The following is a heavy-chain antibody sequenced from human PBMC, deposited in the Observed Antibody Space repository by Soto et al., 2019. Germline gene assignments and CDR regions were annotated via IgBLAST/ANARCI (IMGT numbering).Heavy chain of an antibody. CDR3: ARNLLGELSFDYYYYMDV. D-gene: IGHD3-16*02. CDR2: VYYSGST. CDR1: SGSICNYG. Sequence: NPSETLALTCTVSSGSICNYGGTWIRQPPGKGLEWIGCVYYSGSTSYNPSLKSRVTISIDTSKNPFSLKLTPVTAAATAVYYCARNLLGELSFDYYYYMDVWGKGTTVTVSS. J-gene: IGHJ6*03. V-gene: IGHV4-59*01.